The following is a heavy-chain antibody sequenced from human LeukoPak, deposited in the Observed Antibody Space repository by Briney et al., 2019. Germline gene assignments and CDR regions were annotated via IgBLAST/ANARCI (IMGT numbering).Heavy chain of an antibody. CDR3: ARQGGIVVVPAAISAGPPNWFDP. D-gene: IGHD2-2*02. Sequence: SETLSLTCTVSGGSISSSSYYWGWIRQPPGKGLEWIGSIYYSGSTYYNPSLKSRVTISVDTSKNQFSLKLSSVTAADTAVYYCARQGGIVVVPAAISAGPPNWFDPWGQGTLVTVSS. CDR1: GGSISSSSYY. CDR2: IYYSGST. J-gene: IGHJ5*02. V-gene: IGHV4-39*01.